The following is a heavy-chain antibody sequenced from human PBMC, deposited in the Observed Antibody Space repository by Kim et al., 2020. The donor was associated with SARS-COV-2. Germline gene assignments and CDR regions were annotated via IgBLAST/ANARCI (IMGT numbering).Heavy chain of an antibody. CDR1: GASINSGAFS. CDR2: IYSRGAT. Sequence: SETLSLTCSVSGASINSGAFSWSWVRQFPGKGLQWIGYIYSRGATFYNPSLSSRVTVSVDTSKRQFYLTLTSVTAADTAVYYCARVPELEQNWFDPWGRGILVTVSS. V-gene: IGHV4-31*03. CDR3: ARVPELEQNWFDP. D-gene: IGHD1-1*01. J-gene: IGHJ5*02.